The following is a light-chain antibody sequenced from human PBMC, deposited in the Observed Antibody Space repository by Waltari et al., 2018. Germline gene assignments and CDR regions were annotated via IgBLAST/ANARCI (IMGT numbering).Light chain of an antibody. J-gene: IGLJ2*01. CDR3: CSYPRV. CDR2: DVS. Sequence: QSALTQPRSVSGSPGQSVTISCTGTSSYVGGYNYVSWYQQHPYKAPKLMIYDVSKRPSGVPDRFSGSKSGNTASLTISGLQTEDEADYYCCSYPRVFGGGTKLTVL. V-gene: IGLV2-11*01. CDR1: SSYVGGYNY.